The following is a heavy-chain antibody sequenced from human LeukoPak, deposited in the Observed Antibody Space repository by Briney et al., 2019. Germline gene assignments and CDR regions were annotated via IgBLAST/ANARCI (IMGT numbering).Heavy chain of an antibody. CDR3: AREQRIAENWFDP. V-gene: IGHV3-74*01. D-gene: IGHD6-13*01. CDR1: GFTFSSYW. Sequence: GGSLRLSCAASGFTFSSYWMHWVRQAPGKGLVWVSRINSDGSSTSYADSVKGRFTISRDNAKNTLYLQMNSLRAEDTAVYYCAREQRIAENWFDPWGRGTLVTVSS. J-gene: IGHJ5*02. CDR2: INSDGSST.